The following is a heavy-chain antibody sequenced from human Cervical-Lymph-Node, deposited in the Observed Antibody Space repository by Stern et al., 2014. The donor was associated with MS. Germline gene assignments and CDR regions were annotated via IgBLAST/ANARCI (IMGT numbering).Heavy chain of an antibody. Sequence: MQLVESGAEVKKPGASVKVSCKASGYTFTDFYIHWVRQAPGQGLERMGWINPNSGATDYPQKFQGRVTMTRDTSISTAYLELSWLRSDDTAVYYCAKELQYYDNSGYFLDYWGQGTLVTVSS. V-gene: IGHV1-2*02. CDR1: GYTFTDFY. CDR2: INPNSGAT. J-gene: IGHJ4*02. D-gene: IGHD3-22*01. CDR3: AKELQYYDNSGYFLDY.